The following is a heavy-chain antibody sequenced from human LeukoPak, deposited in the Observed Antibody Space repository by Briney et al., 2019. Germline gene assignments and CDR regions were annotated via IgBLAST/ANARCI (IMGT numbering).Heavy chain of an antibody. J-gene: IGHJ4*02. CDR3: AREGFGGSGYYYGGFDY. CDR2: IWYDGSNK. CDR1: GFTFSSYG. V-gene: IGHV3-33*01. Sequence: GGSLRLSCAAFGFTFSSYGMHWVRQAPGKGLEWVAVIWYDGSNKYYADSVKGRFTISRDNSKNTLYLQMNSLRAEDTAVYYCAREGFGGSGYYYGGFDYWGQGTLVTVSS. D-gene: IGHD3-22*01.